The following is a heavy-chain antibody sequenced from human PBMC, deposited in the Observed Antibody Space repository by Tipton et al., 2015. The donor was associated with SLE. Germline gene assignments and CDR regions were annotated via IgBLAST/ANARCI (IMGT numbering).Heavy chain of an antibody. CDR3: ARAGGGAAYYYCPIDV. CDR2: TTSSGNYI. CDR1: GFTFTSYI. J-gene: IGHJ6*02. Sequence: SLRLSCEASGFTFTSYIMNWVRQAPGKGLEWLSSTTSSGNYIYYADSVKGRFTISRDNAKNSLYLQMNSLRAEDTALYYWARAGGGAAYYYCPIDVWGQGPSCTVPS. D-gene: IGHD1-26*01. V-gene: IGHV3-21*01.